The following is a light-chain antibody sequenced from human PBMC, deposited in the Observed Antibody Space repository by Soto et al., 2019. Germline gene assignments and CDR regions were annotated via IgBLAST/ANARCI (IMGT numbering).Light chain of an antibody. CDR1: QSIDVW. V-gene: IGKV1-5*03. CDR3: QQYNGYSRT. J-gene: IGKJ1*01. CDR2: KAS. Sequence: DIQMTQSPSTLSASVGDRVTISCRANQSIDVWLAWYQKKPGSAPKILIYKASSLEAGVPSRFSGSGSGTEFTLTISSLQPDDYATYSCQQYNGYSRTFGQGTTV.